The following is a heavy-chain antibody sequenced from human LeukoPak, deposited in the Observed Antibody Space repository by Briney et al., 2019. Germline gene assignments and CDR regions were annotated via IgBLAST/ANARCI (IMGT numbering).Heavy chain of an antibody. D-gene: IGHD2-15*01. CDR1: GFTFSSYG. CDR3: ASTGRDGQEP. V-gene: IGHV3-33*01. CDR2: IWYDGSNK. Sequence: GRSLRLSCAASGFTFSSYGMHWVRLAPGKGLEWVAVIWYDGSNKYYADSVKGRFTISRDNSKNTLYLQMNSLRAEDTAVYYCASTGRDGQEPWGQGTLVTVSS. J-gene: IGHJ5*02.